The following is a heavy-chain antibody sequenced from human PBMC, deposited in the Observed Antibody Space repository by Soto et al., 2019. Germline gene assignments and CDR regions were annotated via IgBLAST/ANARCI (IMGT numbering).Heavy chain of an antibody. V-gene: IGHV3-30*18. CDR1: GFTFSSYG. J-gene: IGHJ6*02. D-gene: IGHD3-3*01. CDR2: ISYDGSNK. Sequence: PGGSLRLSCAASGFTFSSYGMHWVRQAPGKGLEWVAVISYDGSNKYYADSVKGRFTISRDNSKNTLYLQMNSLRAEDTAVYYCAKDPYYDFWSGYPGHYYYYYGMDVWGQGTTVTVSS. CDR3: AKDPYYDFWSGYPGHYYYYYGMDV.